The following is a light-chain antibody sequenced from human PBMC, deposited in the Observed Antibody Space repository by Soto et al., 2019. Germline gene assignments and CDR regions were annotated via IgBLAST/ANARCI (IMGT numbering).Light chain of an antibody. CDR2: AAS. CDR1: QGVRND. J-gene: IGKJ1*01. Sequence: DIQMTQSPSSLSASVGDRFAITCRASQGVRNDLGWYQQEPGKAPKLLIYAASRLESGVPSRFSGSGSGTEFTLTISSLQPDDFATYYCQHYNSYSEAFGQGTKVDIK. CDR3: QHYNSYSEA. V-gene: IGKV1-17*01.